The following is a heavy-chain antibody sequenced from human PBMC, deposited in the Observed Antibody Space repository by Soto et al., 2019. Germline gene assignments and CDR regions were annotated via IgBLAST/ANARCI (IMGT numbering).Heavy chain of an antibody. CDR2: ISSDGHHQ. V-gene: IGHV3-30*03. D-gene: IGHD3-22*01. CDR3: SRGTYYPQSSGLHADY. J-gene: IGHJ4*02. Sequence: GSLKIASATSGFSFNDYAIDFFRQSPWQGLEWVAIISSDGHHQFYLDNLRGRFTVSRDNSKNTLYLQMNSLRPEDTAVYYCSRGTYYPQSSGLHADYWGPGTVVTVSS. CDR1: GFSFNDYA.